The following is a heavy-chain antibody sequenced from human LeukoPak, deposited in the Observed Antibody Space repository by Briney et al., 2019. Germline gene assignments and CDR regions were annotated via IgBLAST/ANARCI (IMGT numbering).Heavy chain of an antibody. CDR2: ISAYNGNT. J-gene: IGHJ4*02. CDR3: ARVHSDYYDSTSFYFDY. Sequence: ASVKVSCKASGYTFTSYGISWVRQAPGQGLEWMGWISAYNGNTNYAQKLQGRVTMTTDTSTSTAYMELRSLRSDDTAVYYCARVHSDYYDSTSFYFDYWGQGTLATVSS. CDR1: GYTFTSYG. D-gene: IGHD3-22*01. V-gene: IGHV1-18*01.